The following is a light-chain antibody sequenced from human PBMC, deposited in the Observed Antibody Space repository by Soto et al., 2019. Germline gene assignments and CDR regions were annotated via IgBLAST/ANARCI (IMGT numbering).Light chain of an antibody. CDR3: QQYGSSPPCT. CDR2: AAS. J-gene: IGKJ1*01. CDR1: ESVTSS. V-gene: IGKV3-20*01. Sequence: EIVMTQSPATLSVSPGDRATLSCRASESVTSSLAWYQQKPGQPPRLLIYAASTRATDVPDRFSGSGSGTDFTLTISTLEPEDSAVYYCQQYGSSPPCTFGQGTKVDIK.